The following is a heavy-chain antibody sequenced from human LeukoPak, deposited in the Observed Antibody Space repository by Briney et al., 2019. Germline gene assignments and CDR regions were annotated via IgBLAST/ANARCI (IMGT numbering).Heavy chain of an antibody. J-gene: IGHJ4*02. CDR1: GFTFSSYA. D-gene: IGHD3-22*01. Sequence: HGVSLRLSCAASGFTFSSYAMSWVRQAPGKGLEWVSAISGSGGSTYYADSVKGRFTISRDNSKNTLYLQMNSLRAEDTAVYYCAKDLGHYDCFFDYWGQGTLVTVSS. CDR2: ISGSGGST. CDR3: AKDLGHYDCFFDY. V-gene: IGHV3-23*01.